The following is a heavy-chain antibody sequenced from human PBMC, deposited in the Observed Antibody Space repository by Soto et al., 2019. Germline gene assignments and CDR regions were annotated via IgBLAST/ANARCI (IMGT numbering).Heavy chain of an antibody. J-gene: IGHJ6*02. CDR3: ARVHHYDFWSGYYDMPYYYYGMDV. V-gene: IGHV1-69*13. D-gene: IGHD3-3*01. CDR1: GGTFSSYA. CDR2: IIPIFGTA. Sequence: SVKVSCKASGGTFSSYAISWVRQAPGQGLEWMGGIIPIFGTANYAQKFQGRVTITADESTSTAYMELSSLRSEDAAVYYCARVHHYDFWSGYYDMPYYYYGMDVWGQGTTVTVS.